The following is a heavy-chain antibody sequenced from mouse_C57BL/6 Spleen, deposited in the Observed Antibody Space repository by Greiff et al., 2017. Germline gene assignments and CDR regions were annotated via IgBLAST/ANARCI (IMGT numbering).Heavy chain of an antibody. Sequence: VQLQQPGAELVKPGASVKLSCKASGYTFTSYWMHWVKQRPGQGLEWIGMIHPNSGSTNYNEKFNSKATLTVDKSSSTAYMPLSSLTSEASAVYYCAKNSDGYYFDCWGQGTTLAVAS. CDR3: AKNSDGYYFDC. D-gene: IGHD2-3*01. J-gene: IGHJ2*01. CDR2: IHPNSGST. V-gene: IGHV1-64*01. CDR1: GYTFTSYW.